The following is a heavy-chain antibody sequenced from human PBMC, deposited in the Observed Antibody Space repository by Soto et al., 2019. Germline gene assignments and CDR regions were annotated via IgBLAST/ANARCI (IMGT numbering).Heavy chain of an antibody. J-gene: IGHJ6*02. CDR3: ERVGYRFGSRYHYCGIDV. D-gene: IGHD3-16*01. Sequence: QVRLVQSGAEVKKPGSSVKVSCEASVGTFSSYAVTWVRQAPGQGLEWMGGIIPIVTTPNYAQKFQGRLPVSAEKSTRPSYVELRSLRSEGTGVYYCERVGYRFGSRYHYCGIDVWGQGTKVIVSS. CDR1: VGTFSSYA. V-gene: IGHV1-69*06. CDR2: IIPIVTTP.